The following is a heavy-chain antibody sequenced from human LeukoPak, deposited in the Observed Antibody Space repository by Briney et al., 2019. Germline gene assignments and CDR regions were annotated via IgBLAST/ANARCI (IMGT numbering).Heavy chain of an antibody. D-gene: IGHD3-3*01. CDR2: FYSGGST. Sequence: SETLSLTCTVFGDSISGSKYFWGWIRQPPGKGLEWIGNFYSGGSTYYNPSLKRRVAISEDTSGKQFSLRLGSVTAADTAVYFCARVGSGLNLYYFDYWGQGILVAVSS. CDR1: GDSISGSKYF. CDR3: ARVGSGLNLYYFDY. V-gene: IGHV4-39*07. J-gene: IGHJ4*02.